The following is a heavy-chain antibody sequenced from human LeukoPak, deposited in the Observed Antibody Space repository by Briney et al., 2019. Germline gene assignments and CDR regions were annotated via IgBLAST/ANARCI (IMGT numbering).Heavy chain of an antibody. J-gene: IGHJ4*02. CDR2: IYRGGGT. V-gene: IGHV3-53*01. CDR3: ARGVGGSGLIFDY. Sequence: PGGSLRLSCAASGFTVSSNYMSWVRQAPGKGLEWGSVIYRGGGTYYADSVKGRFTISRDNSKNTRYLQMTSLRAEDTAVYYCARGVGGSGLIFDYWGQGTLVTVSS. CDR1: GFTVSSNY. D-gene: IGHD3-10*01.